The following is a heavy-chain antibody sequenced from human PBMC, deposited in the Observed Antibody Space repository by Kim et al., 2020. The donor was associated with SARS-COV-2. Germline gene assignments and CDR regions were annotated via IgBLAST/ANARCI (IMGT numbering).Heavy chain of an antibody. D-gene: IGHD6-19*01. CDR2: I. CDR3: ARDGSGVSRDY. V-gene: IGHV3-21*06. Sequence: IPYADSVRGRFTISRDIAKNSVFLQMNSLRVEYTAVYFCARDGSGVSRDYWSQGTLITVSS. J-gene: IGHJ4*02.